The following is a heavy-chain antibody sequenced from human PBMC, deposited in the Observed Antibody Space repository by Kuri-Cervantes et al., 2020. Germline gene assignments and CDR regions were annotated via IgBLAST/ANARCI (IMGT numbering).Heavy chain of an antibody. D-gene: IGHD3-10*01. CDR3: ARDSRLLWFGELFAYYGMDV. CDR1: GGPISSYY. CDR2: IYTSGST. Sequence: GSLRLSCTVSGGPISSYYWSWIRQPAGKGLEWIGRIYTSGSTNYNPSLKSRVTMSVDTSKNQFSLKLSSVTAADTAVYYCARDSRLLWFGELFAYYGMDVWGQGTTVTVSS. V-gene: IGHV4-4*07. J-gene: IGHJ6*02.